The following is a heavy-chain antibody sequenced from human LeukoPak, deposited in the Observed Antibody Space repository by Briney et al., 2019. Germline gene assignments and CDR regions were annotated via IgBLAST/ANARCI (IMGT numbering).Heavy chain of an antibody. J-gene: IGHJ6*03. CDR3: TTYQGLAAAGTSLSYYYYYMDV. CDR1: GFTFSNAW. Sequence: KPGGSLRLSCAASGFTFSNAWMSWVRQAPGKGLEWVGRIKSKTDDGTTDYAAPVKGRFTISRDDSKNTLYLHMNSLKTEDTAVYYCTTYQGLAAAGTSLSYYYYYMDVWGKGTTVTVSS. D-gene: IGHD6-13*01. CDR2: IKSKTDDGTT. V-gene: IGHV3-15*01.